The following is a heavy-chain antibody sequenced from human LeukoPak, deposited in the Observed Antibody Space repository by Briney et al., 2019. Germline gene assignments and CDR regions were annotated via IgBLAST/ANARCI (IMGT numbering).Heavy chain of an antibody. D-gene: IGHD3-9*01. CDR3: TRDFESYFDY. CDR1: GFTFSSYG. J-gene: IGHJ4*02. V-gene: IGHV3-33*01. CDR2: IGYDGGEK. Sequence: PGGSLRLSCAASGFTFSSYGMHWVRQAPGKGLEWVAVIGYDGGEKYYADSVKGRFTISRDNSKNTLYLQMNSLRAEDTAVYYCTRDFESYFDYWGQGAQVTVSS.